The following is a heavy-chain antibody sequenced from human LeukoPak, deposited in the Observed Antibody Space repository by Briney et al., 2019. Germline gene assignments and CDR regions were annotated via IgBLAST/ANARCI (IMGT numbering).Heavy chain of an antibody. J-gene: IGHJ5*02. V-gene: IGHV1-24*01. CDR3: ATDNIGYCSSTSCYRRWFDP. CDR1: GYTLTELS. Sequence: ASVKVSCKVSGYTLTELSMHWVRQAPGKGLEWMGGFDPEDGETIYAQKFQGRVTMTEDTSTDTAYMELSSLRSEDTAVYYCATDNIGYCSSTSCYRRWFDPWGQGTLVTVSS. CDR2: FDPEDGET. D-gene: IGHD2-2*01.